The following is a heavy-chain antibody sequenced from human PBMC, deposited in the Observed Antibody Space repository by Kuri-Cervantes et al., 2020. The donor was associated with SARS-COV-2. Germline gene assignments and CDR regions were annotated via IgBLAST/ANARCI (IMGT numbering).Heavy chain of an antibody. CDR1: GFTFKSYG. CDR2: IRYDGSNK. CDR3: ANRGALSGSYYYYYYYYMDV. V-gene: IGHV3-30*02. J-gene: IGHJ6*03. D-gene: IGHD1-26*01. Sequence: GGSPGLSCGACGFTFKSYGMHWVRQAPGKWLEWVAFIRYDGSNKYYAGSVKGRFTISRDNSKNTLYLQLNSLRAEDTAVYYCANRGALSGSYYYYYYYYMDVWGKGTTVTVSS.